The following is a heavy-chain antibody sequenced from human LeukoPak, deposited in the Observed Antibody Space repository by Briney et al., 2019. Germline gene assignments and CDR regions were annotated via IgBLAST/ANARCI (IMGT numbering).Heavy chain of an antibody. CDR2: INPNSGGT. V-gene: IGHV1-2*02. Sequence: ASVKVSCKASGFTFTGYYMHWVRQAPGQGLEWMGWINPNSGGTNYAQKFQGRVTMTRDTSISTAYMELSRLRSDDTAVYYCARGGYCSGGSCLVMHFDYWGQGTLVTVSS. J-gene: IGHJ4*02. CDR1: GFTFTGYY. D-gene: IGHD2-15*01. CDR3: ARGGYCSGGSCLVMHFDY.